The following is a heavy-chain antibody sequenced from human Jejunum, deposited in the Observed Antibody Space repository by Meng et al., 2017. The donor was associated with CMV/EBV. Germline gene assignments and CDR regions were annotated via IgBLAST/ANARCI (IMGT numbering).Heavy chain of an antibody. Sequence: GFAVTNSYMSCVRQAPGKGLEWVSVTYTGGSTFYSDSVKGRFTVSRDSFNNTLSLQMNSLRDEDTALYYCVRHMYNFGVVTAIENWGQGTQVTVSS. CDR2: TYTGGST. V-gene: IGHV3-53*01. D-gene: IGHD2-21*02. CDR1: GFAVTNSY. CDR3: VRHMYNFGVVTAIEN. J-gene: IGHJ4*02.